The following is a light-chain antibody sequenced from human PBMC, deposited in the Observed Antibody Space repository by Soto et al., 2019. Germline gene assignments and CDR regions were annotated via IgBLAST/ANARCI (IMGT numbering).Light chain of an antibody. V-gene: IGKV3-11*01. J-gene: IGKJ5*01. Sequence: ETVMTQSPGTLSVSLGERATLSCRASQSVSIHLAWYQQKPGQAPRLLIYDSTNRAAGIPARFSGSRSGTDFTLTISSVEPEDFAMYYCHQRNQFGQGTRLEIK. CDR3: HQRNQ. CDR1: QSVSIH. CDR2: DST.